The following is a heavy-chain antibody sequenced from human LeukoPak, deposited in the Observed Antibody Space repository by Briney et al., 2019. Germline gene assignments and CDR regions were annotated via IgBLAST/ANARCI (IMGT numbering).Heavy chain of an antibody. CDR1: GGSFSGYY. Sequence: PSETLSLTCAVYGGSFSGYYWSWIRQPPGKGLEWIGEINHSGSTNYNPSLKSRVTISVDTSKNQFSLKLSSVTAADTAVYYCARAWGSGPTGWGQGTLVTVSS. CDR3: ARAWGSGPTG. D-gene: IGHD2-15*01. CDR2: INHSGST. V-gene: IGHV4-34*01. J-gene: IGHJ4*02.